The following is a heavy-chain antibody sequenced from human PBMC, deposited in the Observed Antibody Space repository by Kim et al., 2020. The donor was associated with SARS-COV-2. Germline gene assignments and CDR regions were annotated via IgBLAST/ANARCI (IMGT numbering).Heavy chain of an antibody. D-gene: IGHD1-26*01. J-gene: IGHJ6*02. CDR3: AKAWELHNYYYGMDV. Sequence: DSVKGRFTISRDNSKNTLYLQMNSLRAEDTAVYYCAKAWELHNYYYGMDVWGQGTTVTVSS. V-gene: IGHV3-23*01.